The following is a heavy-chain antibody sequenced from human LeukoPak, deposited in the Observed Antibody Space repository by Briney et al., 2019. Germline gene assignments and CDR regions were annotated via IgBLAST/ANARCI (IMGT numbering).Heavy chain of an antibody. CDR3: AKDSARLGAYRALYSGMDV. Sequence: GGSLRLSCAASGFTFSSYGMHWVRQAPGKGLEWVAVVSFDGSNEHYADSVKGRFTISRDNSKNTLYLQMNSLRAEDSAVYYCAKDSARLGAYRALYSGMDVWGQGTTVTVSS. CDR2: VSFDGSNE. V-gene: IGHV3-30*18. J-gene: IGHJ6*02. D-gene: IGHD3-16*01. CDR1: GFTFSSYG.